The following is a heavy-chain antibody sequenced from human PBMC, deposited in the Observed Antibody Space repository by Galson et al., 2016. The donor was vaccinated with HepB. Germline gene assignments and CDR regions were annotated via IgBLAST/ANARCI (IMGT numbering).Heavy chain of an antibody. J-gene: IGHJ5*02. CDR1: GFAFSSHW. D-gene: IGHD4-23*01. Sequence: SLRLSCAASGFAFSSHWMHWVRQDLGKGLVWVSRINSDGTISNYADSVKGRFTISRDNAKNTPYLQMNSLRAEDTAVYFCVREHSVVPTTAYNWFDPWGRGTLVTVSS. CDR2: INSDGTIS. V-gene: IGHV3-74*01. CDR3: VREHSVVPTTAYNWFDP.